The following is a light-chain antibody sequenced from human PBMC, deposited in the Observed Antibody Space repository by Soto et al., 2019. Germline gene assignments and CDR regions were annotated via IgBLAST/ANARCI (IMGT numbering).Light chain of an antibody. J-gene: IGLJ2*01. CDR2: EVS. CDR3: CSYAGSVKV. V-gene: IGLV2-23*02. Sequence: QYALTQPASVSGSPGQSITISCTGTSSDVGSYNLVSWYQQHPGKAPKLMIYEVSKRPSGVSNRFSGSKSGNTASLTISGLQAEDEADYYCCSYAGSVKVFGGGTKLTVL. CDR1: SSDVGSYNL.